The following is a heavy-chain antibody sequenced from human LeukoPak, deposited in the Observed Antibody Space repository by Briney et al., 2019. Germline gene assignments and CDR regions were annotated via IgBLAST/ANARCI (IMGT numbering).Heavy chain of an antibody. Sequence: GGSLRLSWAASGFTFSSYAMSWVRQAPGKGLEWVSAISGSGGSTYYADSVKGRFTISRDNSKNTLYLQMNSLRAEDTAVYYCAKPPGWEQTFQHWGQGTLVTVSS. D-gene: IGHD1-26*01. CDR3: AKPPGWEQTFQH. V-gene: IGHV3-23*01. CDR1: GFTFSSYA. CDR2: ISGSGGST. J-gene: IGHJ1*01.